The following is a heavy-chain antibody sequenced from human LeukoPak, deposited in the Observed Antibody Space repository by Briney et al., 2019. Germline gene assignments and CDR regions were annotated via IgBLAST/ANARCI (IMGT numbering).Heavy chain of an antibody. Sequence: PSETLSLTCTVSGGSISSYYWSWLRQPPGKGLEWIGDIHYSGSTSYNPSLKSRVTISVDTSKNQFSLRLSSVTAADTAVYYCARVPYCTTTGCYFFDYWGQGTLVTVSS. CDR2: IHYSGST. CDR3: ARVPYCTTTGCYFFDY. CDR1: GGSISSYY. V-gene: IGHV4-59*01. D-gene: IGHD2-8*01. J-gene: IGHJ4*02.